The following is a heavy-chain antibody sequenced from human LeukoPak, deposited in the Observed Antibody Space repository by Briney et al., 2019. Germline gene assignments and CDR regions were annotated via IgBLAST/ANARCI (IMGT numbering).Heavy chain of an antibody. D-gene: IGHD6-13*01. V-gene: IGHV4-34*01. CDR2: INHSGST. Sequence: SETLSLTCAVYGGSFSGYYWSWIRQPPGKGLEWIGEINHSGSTNYNPSLKSRVTISVDTSKNQFSLKLSSVTAADTAVYYCARGPLSSSFLAYYYYYYMDVWGKGTTVTVSS. CDR3: ARGPLSSSFLAYYYYYYMDV. J-gene: IGHJ6*03. CDR1: GGSFSGYY.